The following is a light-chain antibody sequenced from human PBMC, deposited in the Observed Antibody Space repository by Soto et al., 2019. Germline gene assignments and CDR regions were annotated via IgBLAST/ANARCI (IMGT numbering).Light chain of an antibody. CDR1: QSVSSY. CDR2: DAS. J-gene: IGKJ2*01. CDR3: QQRSNWPPLYT. V-gene: IGKV3-11*01. Sequence: EIVLTQSPATLSLSPGERATLSCRASQSVSSYLAWYHQKPGQAPRLLIYDASNRATGIPARFSGSGSGTDFTLTISSLEPEDFAVYYCQQRSNWPPLYTFGQGTKLEI.